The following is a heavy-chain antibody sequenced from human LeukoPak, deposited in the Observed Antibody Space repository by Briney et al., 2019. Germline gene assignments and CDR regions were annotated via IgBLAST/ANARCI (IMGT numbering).Heavy chain of an antibody. CDR1: EFSVGSNY. CDR3: AKEAGGSYHPYY. CDR2: ISGSGGST. J-gene: IGHJ4*02. Sequence: GGSLRLSCAASEFSVGSNYMTWVRQAPGKGLEWVSAISGSGGSTYYADSVKGRFTISRDNSKNTLYLQMNSLRAEDTAVYYCAKEAGGSYHPYYWGRGTLVTVSS. D-gene: IGHD1-26*01. V-gene: IGHV3-23*01.